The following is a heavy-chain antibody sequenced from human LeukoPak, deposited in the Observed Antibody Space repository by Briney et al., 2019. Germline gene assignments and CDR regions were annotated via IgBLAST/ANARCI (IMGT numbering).Heavy chain of an antibody. CDR2: ISSSGSTI. D-gene: IGHD3-10*01. CDR1: GFTFSDYY. Sequence: NPGGSLRLSCAASGFTFSDYYMSWIRQAPGKGLEWVSYISSSGSTIYYADSVEGRFTISRDNAKNSLYLQMNSLRAEDTAVYYCATPLWFGELQPLDYWGQGTLVTVSS. J-gene: IGHJ4*02. V-gene: IGHV3-11*01. CDR3: ATPLWFGELQPLDY.